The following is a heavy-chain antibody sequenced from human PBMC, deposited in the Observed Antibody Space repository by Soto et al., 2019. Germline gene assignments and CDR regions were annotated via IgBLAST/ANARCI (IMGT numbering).Heavy chain of an antibody. CDR3: VRDSSALIWFDP. V-gene: IGHV3-48*02. J-gene: IGHJ5*02. CDR2: ISSSSSTI. Sequence: EVQLVESGGGLVQPGGSLRLSCAASGFTFSSYSMNWVRQAPGKGLEWVSYISSSSSTIYYADSVKGRFTISRDNAKNSLYLQMDGLRDENRAVDDGVRDSSALIWFDPGVQGSLVTV. CDR1: GFTFSSYS.